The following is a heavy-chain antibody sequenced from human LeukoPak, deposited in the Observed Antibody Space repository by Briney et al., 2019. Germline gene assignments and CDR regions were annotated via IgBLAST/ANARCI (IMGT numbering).Heavy chain of an antibody. CDR2: ISYDGSNK. CDR1: GFTFSSYG. D-gene: IGHD3-16*01. J-gene: IGHJ6*02. CDR3: AKDFGFKSVYYYYGMDV. V-gene: IGHV3-30*18. Sequence: GGSLRLSCAASGFTFSSYGMHWVRQAPGKGLEWVAVISYDGSNKYYADSVKGRFTISRDNSKTTLYLQMNSLSAEDTAVYYCAKDFGFKSVYYYYGMDVWGQGTTVTVSS.